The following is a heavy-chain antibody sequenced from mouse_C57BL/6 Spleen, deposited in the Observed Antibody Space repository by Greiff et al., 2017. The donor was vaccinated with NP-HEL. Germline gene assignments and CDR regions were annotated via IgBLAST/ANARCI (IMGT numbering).Heavy chain of an antibody. CDR3: AIPRSSYPYYFDY. CDR2: IHPSDSDT. V-gene: IGHV1-74*01. CDR1: GYTFTSYW. D-gene: IGHD1-1*01. Sequence: QVQPKQPGAELVKPGASVKVSCKASGYTFTSYWMHWVKQRPGQGLEWIGRIHPSDSDTNYNQKFKGKATLTVDKSSSTAYMQLSSLTSEDSAVYYCAIPRSSYPYYFDYWGQGTTLTVSS. J-gene: IGHJ2*01.